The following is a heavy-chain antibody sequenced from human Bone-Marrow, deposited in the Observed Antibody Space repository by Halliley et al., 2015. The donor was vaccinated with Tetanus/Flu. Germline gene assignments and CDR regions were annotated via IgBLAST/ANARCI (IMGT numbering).Heavy chain of an antibody. CDR2: ISSDGTND. V-gene: IGHV3-30*01. D-gene: IGHD3-10*01. CDR3: AKDRLDYYGIDP. J-gene: IGHJ5*02. Sequence: WVALISSDGTNDYYSDSVKGRFTISRDNSKNTVSLLLNSLRTEDSALYFCAKDRLDYYGIDPWGQGTLITVSS.